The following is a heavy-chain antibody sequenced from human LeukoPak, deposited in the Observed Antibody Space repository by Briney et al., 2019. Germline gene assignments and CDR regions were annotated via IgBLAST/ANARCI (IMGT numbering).Heavy chain of an antibody. D-gene: IGHD3-3*01. V-gene: IGHV4-59*12. CDR2: MYYSGNT. Sequence: PSETLSLTCKVSGGSISSDYWSWVRQPPGKGLEWIGYMYYSGNTNYNPSLKSRATLSVDTSKKQFSLKLSSVTAADTAVYYCATLVRFLEWPSAEPPLSSWGQGTLVTVSS. CDR1: GGSISSDY. CDR3: ATLVRFLEWPSAEPPLSS. J-gene: IGHJ5*02.